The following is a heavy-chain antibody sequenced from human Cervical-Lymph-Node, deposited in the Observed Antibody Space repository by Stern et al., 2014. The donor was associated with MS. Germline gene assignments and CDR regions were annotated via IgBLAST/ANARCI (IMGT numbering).Heavy chain of an antibody. Sequence: QVQLVQSGTEVRKPGASVKVSCRASGYTFTSFGISWVRRTPGQGLEFMGWISGYNGDTKYPQKFQGRVVLTTDTSTSTAYMALTSLRSDDTAMYYCARGPYCSSTSCYTNGYYFYGLDVWGQGTTVTVSS. CDR3: ARGPYCSSTSCYTNGYYFYGLDV. J-gene: IGHJ6*02. V-gene: IGHV1-18*01. CDR2: ISGYNGDT. CDR1: GYTFTSFG. D-gene: IGHD2-2*02.